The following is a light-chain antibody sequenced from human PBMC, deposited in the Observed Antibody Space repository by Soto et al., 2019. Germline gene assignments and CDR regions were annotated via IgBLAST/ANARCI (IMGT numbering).Light chain of an antibody. CDR3: QQYGGSPIT. CDR1: QSVSSSY. V-gene: IGKV3-20*01. J-gene: IGKJ5*01. CDR2: GAS. Sequence: EIVMTQSPATLSLSSGERAALSWIASQSVSSSYLAWYQQKPGQAPRLLISGASVRASGVPVRISGSGSGTDFTLTISRLEPEDFALYYCQQYGGSPITFGLGTRLEIK.